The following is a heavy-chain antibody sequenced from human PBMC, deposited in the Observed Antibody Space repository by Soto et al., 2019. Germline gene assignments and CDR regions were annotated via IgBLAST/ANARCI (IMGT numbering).Heavy chain of an antibody. CDR3: VRSSGWTGDY. CDR2: IKEDGTEI. Sequence: EVQLVESGGGLVQPGGSLRLSCVASGFTFSSHWMNWVRQVPGKGLEWVANIKEDGTEINYVDSVKGRFAISRDNAKNSLYLQMNSLRVDDTAVYPCVRSSGWTGDYWGQGILVTVSS. D-gene: IGHD3-10*01. V-gene: IGHV3-7*04. CDR1: GFTFSSHW. J-gene: IGHJ4*02.